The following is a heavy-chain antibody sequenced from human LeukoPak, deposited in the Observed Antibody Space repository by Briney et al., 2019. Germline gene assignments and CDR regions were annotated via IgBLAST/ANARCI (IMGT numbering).Heavy chain of an antibody. CDR3: ARSLHQLLPLQDYYYGMDV. D-gene: IGHD2-2*01. CDR1: GGTFSSYA. Sequence: EASVKVSFTASGGTFSSYAISWVRQAPGQGLEWMGRIIPILGIANYAQKCQGRVTITADKSTSTAYMELSSLRSEDTAVYYCARSLHQLLPLQDYYYGMDVWGQGTTVTVSS. V-gene: IGHV1-69*10. J-gene: IGHJ6*02. CDR2: IIPILGIA.